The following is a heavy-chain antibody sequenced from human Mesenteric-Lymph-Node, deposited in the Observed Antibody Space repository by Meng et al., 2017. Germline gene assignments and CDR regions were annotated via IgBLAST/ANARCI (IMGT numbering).Heavy chain of an antibody. CDR1: GFSLSSYA. CDR3: VRGGGAFCSGACLRTFDF. V-gene: IGHV3-23*01. CDR2: VTGSGADT. Sequence: GGSLRLSCAASGFSLSSYAMHWVRQAPGKGLEWVSTVTGSGADTYYVVSVKGPFTISRDNSQNVLYLEMNSLTVDDTAIYYCVRGGGAFCSGACLRTFDFWGQGTLVTVSS. J-gene: IGHJ4*02. D-gene: IGHD2-21*01.